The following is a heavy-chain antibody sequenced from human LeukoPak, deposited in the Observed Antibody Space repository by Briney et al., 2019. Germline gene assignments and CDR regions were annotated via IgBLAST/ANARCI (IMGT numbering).Heavy chain of an antibody. Sequence: GASVKVSCKASGYTLTSYYIHWVRQAPGQGLECMGTISPTGGSTVYAQKFRGRVTMTRDTSTSTVYLEVSSLTSDDTALYYCARGTTTSYDYWGQGTLVTVSS. J-gene: IGHJ4*02. CDR2: ISPTGGST. CDR1: GYTLTSYY. D-gene: IGHD2-2*01. V-gene: IGHV1-46*01. CDR3: ARGTTTSYDY.